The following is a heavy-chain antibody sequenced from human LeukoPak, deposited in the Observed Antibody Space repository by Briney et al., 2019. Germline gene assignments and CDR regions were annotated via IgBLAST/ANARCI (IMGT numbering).Heavy chain of an antibody. CDR3: ARERLARFPYFDY. CDR2: IIPVFGTP. CDR1: GDTSRNSR. J-gene: IGHJ4*02. V-gene: IGHV1-69*06. Sequence: SVKVSCKTFGDTSRNSRISWVRQAPGQGPQWMGGIIPVFGTPNYAQKFQGRLTITADRSTTTAYMELSSLTSDDTAVYYCARERLARFPYFDYWGQGTLVAVSS. D-gene: IGHD3-3*01.